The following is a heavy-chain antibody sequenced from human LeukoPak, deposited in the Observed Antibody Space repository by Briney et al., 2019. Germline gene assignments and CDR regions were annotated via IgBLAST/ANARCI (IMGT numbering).Heavy chain of an antibody. J-gene: IGHJ4*02. Sequence: SGPTLVNPTQTLTLTCSVSGFSLSTSGEAVGWIRQPPGEALEWLALIYWDDDKRYSPSLKSRLTVTKDTSKNQVVLTMTNMDPLDTATYFCAHSPPVAVVPATRYYFDSWGQGTLVTVSS. CDR1: GFSLSTSGEA. CDR3: AHSPPVAVVPATRYYFDS. CDR2: IYWDDDK. D-gene: IGHD2-15*01. V-gene: IGHV2-5*02.